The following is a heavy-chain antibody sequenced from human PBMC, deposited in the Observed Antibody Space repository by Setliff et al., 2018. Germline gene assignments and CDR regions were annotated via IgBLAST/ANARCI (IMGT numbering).Heavy chain of an antibody. CDR3: ASIDWGENFYNTDV. Sequence: GESLRLSCGASGFTFRKYWMYWVRQVPGKGLVWVSRISPDGTITNYADSVKGRFTISRDNAKNTLYLQMNSLRGEGTAVYFCASIDWGENFYNTDVWGKGTTVTGLL. V-gene: IGHV3-74*01. J-gene: IGHJ6*03. CDR1: GFTFRKYW. CDR2: ISPDGTIT. D-gene: IGHD7-27*01.